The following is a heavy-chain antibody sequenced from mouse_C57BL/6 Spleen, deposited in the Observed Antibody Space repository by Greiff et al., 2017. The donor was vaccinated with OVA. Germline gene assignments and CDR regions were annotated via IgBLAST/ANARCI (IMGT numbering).Heavy chain of an antibody. D-gene: IGHD2-1*01. J-gene: IGHJ2*01. Sequence: VQLQQPGAELVKPGASVKLSCKASGYTFTSYWMQWVKQRPGQGLEWIGEIDPSDSYTNYNQKFKGKATLTVDTSSSTAYMQLSSLTSEDSAVYYCAYGTFDYWGQGTTLTVSS. V-gene: IGHV1-50*01. CDR3: AYGTFDY. CDR1: GYTFTSYW. CDR2: IDPSDSYT.